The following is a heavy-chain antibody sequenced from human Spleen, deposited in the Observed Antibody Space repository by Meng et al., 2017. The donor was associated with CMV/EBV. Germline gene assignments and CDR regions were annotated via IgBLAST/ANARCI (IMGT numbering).Heavy chain of an antibody. CDR2: INPNTGGT. J-gene: IGHJ4*02. CDR3: ARDGLRGVVVPAAPDY. D-gene: IGHD2-2*01. V-gene: IGHV1-2*02. CDR1: GYTFTGYY. Sequence: ASVKVSCKASGYTFTGYYMHWVRQAPGQGLEWMGWINPNTGGTHYAQKFQGRVTMTRDTSISTAYMELSRLRSDDTAVYYCARDGLRGVVVPAAPDYWGQGTLVTVSS.